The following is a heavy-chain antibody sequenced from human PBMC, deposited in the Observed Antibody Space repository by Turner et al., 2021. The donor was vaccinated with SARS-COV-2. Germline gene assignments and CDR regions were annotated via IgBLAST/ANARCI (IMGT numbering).Heavy chain of an antibody. CDR1: GGSFSGYC. CDR3: ARSWGGILTGYSFDP. V-gene: IGHV4-34*01. Sequence: QVQLQQWGAGLLKPSETLSLTCGVSGGSFSGYCWSWIRQPPGKGLEWIGEIYHSGITNYNPSLKSRVTISVDTSKHQFSMKLSSVTAADTAVYYCARSWGGILTGYSFDPWGQGTLVTVSS. D-gene: IGHD3-9*01. J-gene: IGHJ5*02. CDR2: IYHSGIT.